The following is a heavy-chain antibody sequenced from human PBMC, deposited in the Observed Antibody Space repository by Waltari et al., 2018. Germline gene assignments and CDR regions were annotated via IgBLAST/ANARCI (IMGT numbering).Heavy chain of an antibody. CDR1: GYIFTGPF. J-gene: IGHJ4*02. V-gene: IGHV1-2*02. CDR2: INPKSGDT. Sequence: QIQLVQSGAEVKKPGASVTVSCKAHGYIFTGPFIHWVRHTPGQGLEWMGWINPKSGDTNYAQKFKGRITMTRDTSINTVYLELKRLTSADTAVYFCARDWGVVAAYNAFDFWGQGTLVTVSS. CDR3: ARDWGVVAAYNAFDF. D-gene: IGHD2-21*01.